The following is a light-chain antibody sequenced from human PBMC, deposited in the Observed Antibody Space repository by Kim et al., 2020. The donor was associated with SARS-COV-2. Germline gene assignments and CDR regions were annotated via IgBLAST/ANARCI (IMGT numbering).Light chain of an antibody. CDR2: GEN. Sequence: ALGQTVWITCQGDSLREYHASWYQQKPGQAPLLVIYGENRRPSGIPGRFSGTSSGNRASLTITGAQAEDEAYYFCSSRDNTYNRLIFAGGTRVAVL. CDR1: SLREYH. CDR3: SSRDNTYNRLI. J-gene: IGLJ2*01. V-gene: IGLV3-19*01.